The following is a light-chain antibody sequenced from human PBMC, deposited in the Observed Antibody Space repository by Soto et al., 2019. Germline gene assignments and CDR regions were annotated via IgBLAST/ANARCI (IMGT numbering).Light chain of an antibody. CDR3: HQYNNWPPP. Sequence: TQSQACRSVSPGDRVTLSGRAGPIISNLAWYQQNPGQAPRLLIYGASTRATGIPARFSGSGSGPEFTPTTTSLQSEDCPLYYRHQYNNWPPPFAQGTKV. CDR2: GAS. CDR1: PIISN. J-gene: IGKJ1*01. V-gene: IGKV3-15*01.